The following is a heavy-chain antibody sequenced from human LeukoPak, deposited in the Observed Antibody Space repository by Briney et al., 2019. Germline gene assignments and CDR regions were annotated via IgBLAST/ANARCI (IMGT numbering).Heavy chain of an antibody. CDR2: ISAYNGNT. Sequence: ASVKVSCKASGYTFTSYGISWVRQAPGQGLEWMGWISAYNGNTNYAQKLQGRVTMTTDTSTSTAYMELRSLRSDDTAVYHCARGPLGYCSGGSCYSYYYGMDVWGQGTTVTVSS. V-gene: IGHV1-18*01. D-gene: IGHD2-15*01. CDR3: ARGPLGYCSGGSCYSYYYGMDV. J-gene: IGHJ6*02. CDR1: GYTFTSYG.